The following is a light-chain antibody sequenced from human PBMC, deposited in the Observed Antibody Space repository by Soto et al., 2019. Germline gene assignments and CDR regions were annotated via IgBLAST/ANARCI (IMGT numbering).Light chain of an antibody. Sequence: QSVLTQPPSASGSPGQSVTISCTGTSSDIGAYNYVSWYQQHPGKAPKLMIHEVSKRPSGVPDRFSGSKSGNTASLTVSGLQAGDGANYYCSSYAGSNDRGVFGGGTKLTV. CDR1: SSDIGAYNY. CDR2: EVS. CDR3: SSYAGSNDRGV. V-gene: IGLV2-8*01. J-gene: IGLJ3*02.